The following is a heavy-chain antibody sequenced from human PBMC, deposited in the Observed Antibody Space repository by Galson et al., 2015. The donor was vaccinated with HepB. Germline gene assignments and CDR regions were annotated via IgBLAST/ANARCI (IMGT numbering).Heavy chain of an antibody. CDR1: GYTFTSYG. Sequence: SVKVSCKASGYTFTSYGISWVRQAPGQGLEWMGWISAYNGNTNYAQKLQGRVTMTTDTSTSTAYMELRSLRSDDTAVYYCAREWEDIVVVPAAIVYHYYGMDVWGQGTTVTVSS. CDR3: AREWEDIVVVPAAIVYHYYGMDV. J-gene: IGHJ6*02. D-gene: IGHD2-2*02. V-gene: IGHV1-18*04. CDR2: ISAYNGNT.